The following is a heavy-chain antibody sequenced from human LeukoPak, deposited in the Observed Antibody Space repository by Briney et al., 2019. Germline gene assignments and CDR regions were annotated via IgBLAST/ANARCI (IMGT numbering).Heavy chain of an antibody. CDR2: IIPIFGTA. Sequence: SVKVSFKASGGTFIIYAISWVRQAPGQGGERMGGIIPIFGTANYTQKFQGRVTITADESTSTAYMELSSLRSEDTAVYYCARARYSSVFHYYGMDVWGQGTTVTVSS. CDR3: ARARYSSVFHYYGMDV. V-gene: IGHV1-69*13. CDR1: GGTFIIYA. D-gene: IGHD6-19*01. J-gene: IGHJ6*02.